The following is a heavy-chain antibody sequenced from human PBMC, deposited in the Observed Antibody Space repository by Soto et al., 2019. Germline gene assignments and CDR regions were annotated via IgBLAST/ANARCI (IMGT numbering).Heavy chain of an antibody. Sequence: GGFLRLSCAASGFTFSSYAMHWVRQAPGKGLEWVAVISYDGSNKYYADSVKGRFTISRDNSKNTLYLQMNSLRAEDTAVYYCARDLVRALRLGELSFEYYFDYWGQGTLVTVSS. CDR1: GFTFSSYA. CDR2: ISYDGSNK. J-gene: IGHJ4*02. CDR3: ARDLVRALRLGELSFEYYFDY. D-gene: IGHD3-16*02. V-gene: IGHV3-30-3*01.